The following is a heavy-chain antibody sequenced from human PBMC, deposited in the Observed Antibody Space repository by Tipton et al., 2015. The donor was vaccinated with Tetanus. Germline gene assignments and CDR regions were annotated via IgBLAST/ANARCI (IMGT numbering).Heavy chain of an antibody. D-gene: IGHD3-22*01. Sequence: GSLRLSCAASGFTVSSKSMSWVRQAPGRGLEWVSVIFTDGTTDYASPVKGRFTISRDNAKNSLYLQMNSLRAEDTAVYYCARARYYYDSSGYSTAGAFDIWGQGTMVTVSS. J-gene: IGHJ3*02. V-gene: IGHV3-53*01. CDR2: IFTDGTT. CDR1: GFTVSSKS. CDR3: ARARYYYDSSGYSTAGAFDI.